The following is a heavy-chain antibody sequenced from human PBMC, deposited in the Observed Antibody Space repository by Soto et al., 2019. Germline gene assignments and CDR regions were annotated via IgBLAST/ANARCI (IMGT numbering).Heavy chain of an antibody. J-gene: IGHJ4*02. D-gene: IGHD6-13*01. CDR1: GGSIGSYY. CDR3: ARGLLREQQLVTTFDY. Sequence: SETLSLTCTVSGGSIGSYYWNWIRQSPGKGLEWIGYIYYESANYNPSLSSRLIILADTSKNQFSLKLSSVTAADTAVYYCARGLLREQQLVTTFDYWGQGTLVTVSS. V-gene: IGHV4-59*12. CDR2: IYYESA.